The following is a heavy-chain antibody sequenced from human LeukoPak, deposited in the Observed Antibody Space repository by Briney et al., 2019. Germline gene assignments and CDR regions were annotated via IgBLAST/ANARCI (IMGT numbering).Heavy chain of an antibody. Sequence: GGSLRLXCAASGFTFDDYAMHWVRQAPGKGLEWVSLISGDGGSTYYADSVKGRFTISRDNSKNSLYLQMNSLRTEDTALYYCAKVPYYYDSSGYYSVDYWGQGTLVTVSS. CDR2: ISGDGGST. J-gene: IGHJ4*02. V-gene: IGHV3-43*02. D-gene: IGHD3-22*01. CDR3: AKVPYYYDSSGYYSVDY. CDR1: GFTFDDYA.